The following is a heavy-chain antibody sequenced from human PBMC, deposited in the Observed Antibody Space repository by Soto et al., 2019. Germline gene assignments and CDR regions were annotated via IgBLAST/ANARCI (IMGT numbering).Heavy chain of an antibody. V-gene: IGHV1-8*01. CDR1: GYTFTSYD. D-gene: IGHD3-22*01. Sequence: QVQLVQSGAEVKKPGASVKVSCKASGYTFTSYDINWVRQATGQGLEWMGWMNPNSGNTGYAQKFQGRVTMTRNTSISTDYMELSSLSSADTAVYYCASVTYYYDRSGYYSYYGMDVWGQGNTVTVSS. CDR3: ASVTYYYDRSGYYSYYGMDV. CDR2: MNPNSGNT. J-gene: IGHJ6*02.